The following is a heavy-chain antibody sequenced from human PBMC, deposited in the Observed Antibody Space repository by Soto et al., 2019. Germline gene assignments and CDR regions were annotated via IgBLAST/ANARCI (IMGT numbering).Heavy chain of an antibody. CDR2: IVVGSGNT. Sequence: SVKVSCKASGFTFTSSAVQRVRQARGQRLEWIGWIVVGSGNTNYAQKFQERVTITRDMSTSTAYMELSSLRSEDTAVYYCAADRNYDSSGSNVWGQGTTVTVSS. D-gene: IGHD3-22*01. CDR1: GFTFTSSA. CDR3: AADRNYDSSGSNV. J-gene: IGHJ6*02. V-gene: IGHV1-58*01.